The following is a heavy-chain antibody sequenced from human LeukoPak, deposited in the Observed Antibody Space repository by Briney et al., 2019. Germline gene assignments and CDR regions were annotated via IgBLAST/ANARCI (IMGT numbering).Heavy chain of an antibody. Sequence: GGSLRLSCAASGFTFSSYSMNWVRQAPGKGLEWVSYISSSSSTIYYADSVKGRFTISRDNAKNSLYLQMNSLRAEDTAVYYCARGDYGDYFSGMDVWGQGTTVTVSS. CDR3: ARGDYGDYFSGMDV. D-gene: IGHD4-17*01. J-gene: IGHJ6*02. V-gene: IGHV3-48*01. CDR2: ISSSSSTI. CDR1: GFTFSSYS.